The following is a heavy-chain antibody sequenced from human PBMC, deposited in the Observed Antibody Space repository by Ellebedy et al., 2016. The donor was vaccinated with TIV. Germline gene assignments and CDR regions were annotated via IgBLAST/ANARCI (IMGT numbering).Heavy chain of an antibody. J-gene: IGHJ2*01. Sequence: MPSETLSLTCTVSGGSISSSSYYWGWIRQPPGKGLEWIGSIYYSGSTYYNPSLKSRVTISVDTSKNQFSLKLSSVTAADTAVYYCAGRDLTYWWYFDLWGRGTLVTVSS. V-gene: IGHV4-39*07. CDR1: GGSISSSSYY. D-gene: IGHD2-8*02. CDR3: AGRDLTYWWYFDL. CDR2: IYYSGST.